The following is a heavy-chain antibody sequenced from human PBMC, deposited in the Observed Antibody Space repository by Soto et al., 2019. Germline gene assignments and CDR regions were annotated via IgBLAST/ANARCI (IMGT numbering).Heavy chain of an antibody. D-gene: IGHD6-19*01. Sequence: QVTLKESGPVLVKPTEPLTLRCTVSGLSITDSEMGVSWIGQPPGQPLEWLAHIDSSAEKSYRTFLKSRLAISKDTSKSQIVLTMTNMDPADTATYYCARRHLAVAVSPWFDPWGQGIPVTVSS. CDR1: GLSITDSEMG. CDR2: IDSSAEK. CDR3: ARRHLAVAVSPWFDP. J-gene: IGHJ5*02. V-gene: IGHV2-26*01.